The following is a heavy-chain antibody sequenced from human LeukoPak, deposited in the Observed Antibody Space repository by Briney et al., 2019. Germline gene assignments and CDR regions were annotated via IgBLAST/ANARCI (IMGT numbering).Heavy chain of an antibody. CDR1: GGSISSYY. J-gene: IGHJ4*02. Sequence: SETLSLTCTVSGGSISSYYWSWIRQPPGKGLEWIGYIYYSGSTNYNPSLKSRVTISVNTSKNQFSLKLSSVTAADTAVYYCARLTYDILTGYYCPFDYWGQGTLVTVSS. CDR2: IYYSGST. D-gene: IGHD3-9*01. V-gene: IGHV4-59*01. CDR3: ARLTYDILTGYYCPFDY.